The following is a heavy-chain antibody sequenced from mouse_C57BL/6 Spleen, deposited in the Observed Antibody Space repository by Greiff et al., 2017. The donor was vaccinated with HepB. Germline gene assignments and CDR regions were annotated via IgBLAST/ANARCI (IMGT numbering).Heavy chain of an antibody. D-gene: IGHD2-4*01. CDR2: IYPGDGDT. Sequence: QVQLKESGPELVKPGASVKISCKASGYAFSSSWMNWVKQRPGKGLEWIGRIYPGDGDTNYNGKFKGKATLTADKSSSTAYMQLSSLTSEDSAVYFCARSRGDYGGSFDYWGQGTTLTVSS. V-gene: IGHV1-82*01. CDR1: GYAFSSSW. J-gene: IGHJ2*01. CDR3: ARSRGDYGGSFDY.